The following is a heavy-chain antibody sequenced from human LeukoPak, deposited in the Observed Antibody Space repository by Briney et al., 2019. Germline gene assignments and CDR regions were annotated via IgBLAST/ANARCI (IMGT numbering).Heavy chain of an antibody. CDR1: GFDFSSYW. J-gene: IGHJ4*02. Sequence: QPGGSLLLSCAASGFDFSSYWMHLVRQAPGKGPMWVSHINGERSSTSYADSVKGRFTISRDNAKNTLDLEMNTLRADDTAVYYCARGGPQSTSPADYWGRGTLVSVSS. V-gene: IGHV3-74*01. D-gene: IGHD2-2*01. CDR3: ARGGPQSTSPADY. CDR2: INGERSST.